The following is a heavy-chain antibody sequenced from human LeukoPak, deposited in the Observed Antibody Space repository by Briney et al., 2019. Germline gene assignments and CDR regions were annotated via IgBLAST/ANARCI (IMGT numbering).Heavy chain of an antibody. J-gene: IGHJ5*02. CDR3: ARDPGYDFWSGRRGNWFDP. CDR1: GGSISSYY. Sequence: SETLSLTCTVSGGSISSYYWSWIRQPPGKGLEWIGHIYYSGSTNYNPSLKSRVTISVDTSKNQFSLKLSSVTAADTAVYYCARDPGYDFWSGRRGNWFDPWGQGTLVTVSS. CDR2: IYYSGST. V-gene: IGHV4-59*01. D-gene: IGHD3-3*01.